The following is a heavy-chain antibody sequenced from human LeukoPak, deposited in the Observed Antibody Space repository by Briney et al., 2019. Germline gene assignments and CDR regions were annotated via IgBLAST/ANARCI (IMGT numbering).Heavy chain of an antibody. D-gene: IGHD6-6*01. CDR2: MNPNSGNT. V-gene: IGHV1-8*03. J-gene: IGHJ5*02. Sequence: ASVKVSCKASGYTFSSYDINWVRQATGQGLEWMGWMNPNSGNTGYAQKFQGRVTITRNTSISTAYMELSSLRSEDTAVYYCARERIAARRWFDPWGQGTLVTVYS. CDR1: GYTFSSYD. CDR3: ARERIAARRWFDP.